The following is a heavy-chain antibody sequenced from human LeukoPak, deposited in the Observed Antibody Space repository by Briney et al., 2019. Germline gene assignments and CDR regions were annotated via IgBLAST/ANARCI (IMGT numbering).Heavy chain of an antibody. CDR1: GFTFSSYA. D-gene: IGHD3-22*01. CDR2: ISGSGGST. V-gene: IGHV3-23*01. J-gene: IGHJ5*02. CDR3: ARYRDHSGNYFDH. Sequence: PGGSLRLSCAASGFTFSSYAMSWVRQAPGKGLEWVSAISGSGGSTYYADSVKGRFTISRDNAKNSLYLQMNSLRDEDTAVYYCARYRDHSGNYFDHWGQGTLVTVSS.